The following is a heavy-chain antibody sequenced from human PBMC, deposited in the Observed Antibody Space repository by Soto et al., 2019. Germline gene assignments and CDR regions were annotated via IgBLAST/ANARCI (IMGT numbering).Heavy chain of an antibody. D-gene: IGHD6-13*01. CDR2: IYYTGST. CDR1: GGSITTSSYY. V-gene: IGHV4-39*01. CDR3: ASHGYPAAALIQVAFLDN. Sequence: SETLSLTCTVSGGSITTSSYYWGWIRQPPGKGLEWMGSIYYTGSTYYNPSLKSRVTISIDTSKSQFSLKLRSVTAADAAVYYCASHGYPAAALIQVAFLDNWGQGTLVTVSS. J-gene: IGHJ4*02.